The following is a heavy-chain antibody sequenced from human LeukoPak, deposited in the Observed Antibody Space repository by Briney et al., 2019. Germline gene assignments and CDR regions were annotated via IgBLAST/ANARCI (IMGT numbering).Heavy chain of an antibody. CDR1: GCTFTSYD. J-gene: IGHJ5*02. CDR3: ASSAYYYDSSGLGIDP. Sequence: ASVKVSCKASGCTFTSYDINWVRQATGQGLEWMGWMNPNSGNTGYAQKFQGRVTMTRNTSISTAYMELSSLRSEDTAVYYCASSAYYYDSSGLGIDPWGQGTLVTVSS. V-gene: IGHV1-8*01. CDR2: MNPNSGNT. D-gene: IGHD3-22*01.